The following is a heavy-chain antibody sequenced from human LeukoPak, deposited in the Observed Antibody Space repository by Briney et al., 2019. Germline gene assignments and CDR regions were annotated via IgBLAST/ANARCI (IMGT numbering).Heavy chain of an antibody. D-gene: IGHD3-3*01. V-gene: IGHV4-39*01. CDR1: GGSISSSSCY. CDR2: IYYSGST. Sequence: PSETLSLTCTVSGGSISSSSCYWGWIRQPPGKGLEWIGSIYYSGSTYYNPSLKSRVTISVDTSKNQFSLKLSSVTAADTAVYYCAIRSGPLPRPFFDYWGQGTLVTVSS. CDR3: AIRSGPLPRPFFDY. J-gene: IGHJ4*02.